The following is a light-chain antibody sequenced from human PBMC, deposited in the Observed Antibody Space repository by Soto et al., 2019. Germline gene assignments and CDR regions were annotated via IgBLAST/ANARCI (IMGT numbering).Light chain of an antibody. J-gene: IGLJ3*02. CDR1: TSDVGGFDY. V-gene: IGLV2-14*01. Sequence: QSALTQPPSVSGAPGQSITISCTATTSDVGGFDYVSWYQQHPGTAPRVIIYEDSNRPSGVSYRFSGSKSANTASLTISGLQADDEDDYYCSSYTTSNTWLFGGGTKVTVL. CDR3: SSYTTSNTWL. CDR2: EDS.